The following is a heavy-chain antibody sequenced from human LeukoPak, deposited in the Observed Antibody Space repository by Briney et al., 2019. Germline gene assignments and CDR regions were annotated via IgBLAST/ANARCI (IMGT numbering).Heavy chain of an antibody. J-gene: IGHJ5*02. D-gene: IGHD6-19*01. CDR1: GFTFGDYA. CDR2: IRSKAYGGTT. V-gene: IGHV3-49*03. Sequence: GGSLRLSCTASGFTFGDYAMSWFRQAPGKGLEWVGFIRSKAYGGTTGYAASVKGRFTISRDDSKSIAYLQMNSLKTEDTAVYYCTRDNPIAVAPTGWFDPWGQGTLVTVSS. CDR3: TRDNPIAVAPTGWFDP.